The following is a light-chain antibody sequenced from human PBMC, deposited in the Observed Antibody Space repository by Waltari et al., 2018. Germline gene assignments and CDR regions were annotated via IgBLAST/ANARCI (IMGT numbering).Light chain of an antibody. CDR3: CSYVGLGIYV. J-gene: IGLJ1*01. CDR2: EVT. V-gene: IGLV2-23*02. CDR1: SSDVGNYNL. Sequence: SGLTQPASVSGSPGQSITISCTGTSSDVGNYNLVSWYQQYPGKAPQLMVYEVTKRASGVSDRFSGSKSGNTASLTIHGLQSEDEADYYCCSYVGLGIYVFGSGTKVTVL.